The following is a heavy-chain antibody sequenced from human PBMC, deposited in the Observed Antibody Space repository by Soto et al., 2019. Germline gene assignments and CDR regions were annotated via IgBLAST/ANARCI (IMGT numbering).Heavy chain of an antibody. V-gene: IGHV3-53*01. CDR2: IYSGGST. J-gene: IGHJ4*02. CDR1: GFTVSSNY. CDR3: ASRGAYYDILTGYYNDRDY. Sequence: GGSLRLSCAASGFTVSSNYMSWVRQAPGKGLEWVSVIYSGGSTYYADSVEGRFTISRDNSKNTLYLQMNSLRAEDTAVYYCASRGAYYDILTGYYNDRDYWGQGTLVTVSS. D-gene: IGHD3-9*01.